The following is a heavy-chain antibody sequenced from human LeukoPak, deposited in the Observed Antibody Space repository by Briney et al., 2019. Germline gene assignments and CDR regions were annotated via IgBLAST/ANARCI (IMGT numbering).Heavy chain of an antibody. CDR2: INHSGST. CDR1: GGSFSGYY. Sequence: SETLSLTCTVYGGSFSGYYWSWIRQPPGKGLEWIGGINHSGSTNYNPSLKSRVTISVDTSKNQFSLKLSSVTAADTAVYYCARRSYHYDFWSGYYGGYMDVWGKGTTVTVSS. D-gene: IGHD3-3*01. CDR3: ARRSYHYDFWSGYYGGYMDV. J-gene: IGHJ6*03. V-gene: IGHV4-34*01.